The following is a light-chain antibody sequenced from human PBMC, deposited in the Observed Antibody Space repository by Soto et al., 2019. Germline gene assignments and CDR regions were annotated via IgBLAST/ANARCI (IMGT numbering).Light chain of an antibody. J-gene: IGKJ1*01. CDR2: GAS. V-gene: IGKV3-15*01. Sequence: EMVMAQSPAPLSVSPGERATLSFIASQSVSSNLAWYQQKPGQAPRLLIYGASTRATGIPARFSGSGSGTEFTLTISSLQSEDFAVYYCQQYNNWPPVTFGQGTKVDI. CDR3: QQYNNWPPVT. CDR1: QSVSSN.